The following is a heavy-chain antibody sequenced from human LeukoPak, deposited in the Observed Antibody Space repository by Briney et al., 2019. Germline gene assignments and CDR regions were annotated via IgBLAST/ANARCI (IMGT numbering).Heavy chain of an antibody. CDR1: GFTFSSYS. D-gene: IGHD2-2*01. Sequence: GGSLRLSCAASGFTFSSYSMNWVRQAPRKGLKWVSYISSSSSTIYYADSVKGRFTISRDNAKNSLYLQMNSLRAEDTAVYYCASVGYCSSTSCYHYFDYWGQGTLVTVSS. CDR3: ASVGYCSSTSCYHYFDY. J-gene: IGHJ4*02. V-gene: IGHV3-48*04. CDR2: ISSSSSTI.